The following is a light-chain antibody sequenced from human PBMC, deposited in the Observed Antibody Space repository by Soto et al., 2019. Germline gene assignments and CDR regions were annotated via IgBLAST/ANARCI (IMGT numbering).Light chain of an antibody. CDR1: QDISNY. V-gene: IGKV1-33*01. CDR2: DAS. J-gene: IGKJ4*01. CDR3: QQYDNLPLT. Sequence: DIQMTQSPSSLSASVGDRVTITCQASQDISNYLNWYQQKPGKAPKLLIYDASNLETGVPSRFSGSGSGTDFTCSISSLQPADIATYYCQQYDNLPLTFGGGTKVEIK.